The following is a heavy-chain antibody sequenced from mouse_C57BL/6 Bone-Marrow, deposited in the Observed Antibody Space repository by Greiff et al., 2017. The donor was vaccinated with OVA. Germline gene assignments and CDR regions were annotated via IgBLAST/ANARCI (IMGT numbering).Heavy chain of an antibody. V-gene: IGHV5-6*02. CDR3: ARRAYYGFAY. Sequence: EVMLVESGGDLVKPGGSLKLSCAASGFTFSSYGMSWVRQTPDKRLAWVATISSGGSYTYYPDSVKGRFTISRDNAKNTLYMQMCRQKSDDTAMNYCARRAYYGFAYWGQGTRVTVSA. D-gene: IGHD2-10*01. CDR1: GFTFSSYG. J-gene: IGHJ3*01. CDR2: ISSGGSYT.